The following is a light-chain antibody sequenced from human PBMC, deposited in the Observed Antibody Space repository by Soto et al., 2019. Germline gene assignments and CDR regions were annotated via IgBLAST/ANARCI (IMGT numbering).Light chain of an antibody. Sequence: QSVLTQPPSVTGAPGQRVTISCTGSSSNIGADYDVHWYQQLPGTAPKLLIYAHSNRPSGVPDRFSASKSGTSASLAITGLQAEDEADYYCQSYDNSLSGVVFGGGTKLTVL. V-gene: IGLV1-40*01. CDR3: QSYDNSLSGVV. CDR2: AHS. CDR1: SSNIGADYD. J-gene: IGLJ2*01.